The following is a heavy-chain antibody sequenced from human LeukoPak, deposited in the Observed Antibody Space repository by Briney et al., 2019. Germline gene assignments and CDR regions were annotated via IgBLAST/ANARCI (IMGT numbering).Heavy chain of an antibody. CDR3: ASYLSGWPMKY. J-gene: IGHJ4*02. CDR2: INPSGGST. Sequence: ASVKVSCKASGYTFTSYHTHLVRQAPGQGLEWMGIINPSGGSTSYAQKFQGRVTMTRDMSTSTVYMELSSLRSEDTAVYYCASYLSGWPMKYWGQGTLVTVSS. CDR1: GYTFTSYH. V-gene: IGHV1-46*01. D-gene: IGHD6-19*01.